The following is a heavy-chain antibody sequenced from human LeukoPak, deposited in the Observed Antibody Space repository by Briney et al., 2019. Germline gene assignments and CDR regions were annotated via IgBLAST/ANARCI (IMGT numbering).Heavy chain of an antibody. V-gene: IGHV1-18*01. Sequence: ASVKVSCKASGYTFTSYGISWVRQAPGQGLEWMGWISAYNGNTNYAQKLQGRVTMTTDTSTSTAYMELRSLRSDDTAVYYCARDYDSRRYYLTTFDYWGQRTLVTVSS. J-gene: IGHJ4*02. CDR1: GYTFTSYG. CDR3: ARDYDSRRYYLTTFDY. CDR2: ISAYNGNT. D-gene: IGHD3-22*01.